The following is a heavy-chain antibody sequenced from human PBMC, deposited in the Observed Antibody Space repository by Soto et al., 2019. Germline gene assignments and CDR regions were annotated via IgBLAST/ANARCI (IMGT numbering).Heavy chain of an antibody. V-gene: IGHV1-18*01. J-gene: IGHJ3*02. CDR1: GFTFTIYG. D-gene: IGHD2-15*01. CDR3: ARRVAVAPVYDAYDI. CDR2: ISANNVNT. Sequence: QLQLVQSGAEVKKPGASVKVSCKASGFTFTIYGITWVRQAPGQGLEWMGWISANNVNTHYAQKFQGRVTMTTDTSTSTAYMELRSLRSDDTAVYYCARRVAVAPVYDAYDIWGQGTMVTVSS.